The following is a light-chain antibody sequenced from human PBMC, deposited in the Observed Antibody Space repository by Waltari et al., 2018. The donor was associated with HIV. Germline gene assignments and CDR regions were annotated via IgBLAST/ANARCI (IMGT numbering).Light chain of an antibody. CDR3: YSYAGTLL. J-gene: IGLJ2*01. CDR2: DVS. Sequence: QSALTQPRSVSGSPGQSVTISCPGSSSDVGGYNYSSWYQQHQTTAPKLIIYDVSERPSGVPDRFSGSKSGNRASLTISGLEAEDEADYYCYSYAGTLLFGGGTKLTVL. V-gene: IGLV2-11*01. CDR1: SSDVGGYNY.